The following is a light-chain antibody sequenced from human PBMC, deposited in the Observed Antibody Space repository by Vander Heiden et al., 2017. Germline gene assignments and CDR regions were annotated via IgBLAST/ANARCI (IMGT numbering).Light chain of an antibody. CDR1: QCINNY. V-gene: IGKV1-33*01. Sequence: DIQMTQSPSSLSASVGDRVTITCQASQCINNYLNWYQRKPGKAPKLLIYGASNLETGVPSRFSGSGSGTDFTFTISSLQPEDIATYYCQQYDNLPFTFGPGTKVDIK. CDR2: GAS. J-gene: IGKJ3*01. CDR3: QQYDNLPFT.